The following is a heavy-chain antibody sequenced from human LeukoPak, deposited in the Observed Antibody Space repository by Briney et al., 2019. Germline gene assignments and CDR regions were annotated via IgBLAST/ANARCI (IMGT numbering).Heavy chain of an antibody. V-gene: IGHV1-69*05. D-gene: IGHD2-2*01. J-gene: IGHJ3*02. CDR1: GGTFSSYA. Sequence: SVKVSCKASGGTFSSYAISWVRQAPGQGLEWMGGIIPIFGTANYAQKFQGRVTITTDESTSTAYMELSSLRSEDTAVYYCARPPYCSSTSCMEAFDIWGQGTMVTVSS. CDR3: ARPPYCSSTSCMEAFDI. CDR2: IIPIFGTA.